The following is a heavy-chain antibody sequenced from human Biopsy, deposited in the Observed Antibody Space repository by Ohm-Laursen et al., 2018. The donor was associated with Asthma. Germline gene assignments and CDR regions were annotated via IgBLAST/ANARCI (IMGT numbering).Heavy chain of an antibody. CDR3: ARTFHFWSPYHAEHYQL. Sequence: SLRLSCAASGFTFGDYCMHWVRQVPGKGLEWVANIKHDGSEKNHVDSLKGRFTISRDNAKNSLYLQMNSLRAEDTAVYYCARTFHFWSPYHAEHYQLWGQGTLVTVSS. D-gene: IGHD3-3*01. CDR2: IKHDGSEK. J-gene: IGHJ1*01. V-gene: IGHV3-7*01. CDR1: GFTFGDYC.